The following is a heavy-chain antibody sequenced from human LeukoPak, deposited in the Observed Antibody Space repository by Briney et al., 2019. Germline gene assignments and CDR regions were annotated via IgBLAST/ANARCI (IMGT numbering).Heavy chain of an antibody. J-gene: IGHJ4*02. CDR3: AKGVTAIQRYSRGFPYYFDY. CDR2: ISGSGGST. CDR1: GFTFSSYA. D-gene: IGHD2-21*02. V-gene: IGHV3-23*01. Sequence: GGSLRLSCAASGFTFSSYAMSWVRQAPGKGLEWVSAISGSGGSTYYADSVKGRFTISRDNSKNTLYLQMNSLRAEDTAVYYCAKGVTAIQRYSRGFPYYFDYWGQGTLVTVSS.